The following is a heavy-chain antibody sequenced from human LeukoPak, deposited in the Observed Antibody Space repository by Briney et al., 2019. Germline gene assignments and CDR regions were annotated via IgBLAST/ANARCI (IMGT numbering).Heavy chain of an antibody. J-gene: IGHJ4*02. CDR3: ASGGYSFFY. D-gene: IGHD5-18*01. V-gene: IGHV3-7*03. CDR2: IKQEGSEK. Sequence: GGSLRLSCAASGFSFSSYWMNWVRQAPGKGLEWVANIKQEGSEKYYVDSVKGRFTISRDNAKNSLYLQMNSLRAEDTAVYYCASGGYSFFYWGQGTLVTVSS. CDR1: GFSFSSYW.